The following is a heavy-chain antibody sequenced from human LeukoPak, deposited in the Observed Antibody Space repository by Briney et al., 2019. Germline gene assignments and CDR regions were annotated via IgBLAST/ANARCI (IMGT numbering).Heavy chain of an antibody. V-gene: IGHV1-8*01. Sequence: ASVKVSCKASGYTFTNYDINWVRQATGQGLEWMGWMNPNGANTGYAQKFQGRVTMTRNTSISTAYMELSSLKSEDTAVYYCARSYSSGWYDLDYWGQGTLVTVSS. CDR2: MNPNGANT. CDR1: GYTFTNYD. CDR3: ARSYSSGWYDLDY. D-gene: IGHD6-19*01. J-gene: IGHJ4*02.